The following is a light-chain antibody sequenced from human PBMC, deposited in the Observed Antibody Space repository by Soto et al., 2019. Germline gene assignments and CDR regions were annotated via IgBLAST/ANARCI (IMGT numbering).Light chain of an antibody. Sequence: EIVLTQSPATLSLSPGERATLSCRASRSVGTHLAWYQRKPGQTPRLLIYEASNRATGIPARFSGGGSGTDFSLIISSLGPEDLGVYYCQKRTNGPVTFGGGTKVDIK. J-gene: IGKJ4*01. CDR2: EAS. CDR1: RSVGTH. CDR3: QKRTNGPVT. V-gene: IGKV3-11*01.